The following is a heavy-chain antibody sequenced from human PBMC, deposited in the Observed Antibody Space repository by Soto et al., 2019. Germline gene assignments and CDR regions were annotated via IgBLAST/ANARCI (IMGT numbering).Heavy chain of an antibody. CDR1: GGSISSGGYS. CDR2: IYHSAST. D-gene: IGHD1-26*01. Sequence: PSETLSLTCAVSGGSISSGGYSWTWIRQPPGKGLEWIGYIYHSASTYYNPSLKSRVTISVDRSKNQFSLKLSSVTAADTAVYYCARRIVGATFVDSWFDPWGQGTLVTVSS. J-gene: IGHJ5*02. V-gene: IGHV4-30-2*01. CDR3: ARRIVGATFVDSWFDP.